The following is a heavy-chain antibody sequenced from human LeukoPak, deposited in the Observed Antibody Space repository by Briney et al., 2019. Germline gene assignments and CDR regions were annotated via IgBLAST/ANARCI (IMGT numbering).Heavy chain of an antibody. CDR3: ARARGGYDFDY. J-gene: IGHJ4*02. CDR1: RFTFSSYW. Sequence: SGGSLRPSCAASRFTFSSYWMSWVRQAPGKGLEWVANIKQDGSEKYYVDSVKGRFTISRDNAKNSLYLQLNSLRAEDTAVYYCARARGGYDFDYWGQGTLVTVSS. CDR2: IKQDGSEK. V-gene: IGHV3-7*03. D-gene: IGHD5-12*01.